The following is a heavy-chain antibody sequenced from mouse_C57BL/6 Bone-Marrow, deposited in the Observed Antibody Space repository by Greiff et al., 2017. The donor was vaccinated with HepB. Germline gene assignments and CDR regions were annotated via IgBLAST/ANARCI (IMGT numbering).Heavy chain of an antibody. J-gene: IGHJ4*01. Sequence: QVQLKQSGPELVKPGASVKLSCKASGYTFTSYDINWVKQRPGQGLEWIGWIYPRDGSTKYNEKFKGKATLTVDTSSSTAYMELHSLTSEDSAVYFCARITTVVAYYAMDYWGQGTSVTVSS. CDR2: IYPRDGST. V-gene: IGHV1-85*01. D-gene: IGHD1-1*01. CDR1: GYTFTSYD. CDR3: ARITTVVAYYAMDY.